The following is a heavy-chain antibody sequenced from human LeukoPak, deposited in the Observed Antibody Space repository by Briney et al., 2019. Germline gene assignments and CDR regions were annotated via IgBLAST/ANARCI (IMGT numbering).Heavy chain of an antibody. Sequence: ASVKVSCKASGYTFKNYGISWVRQAPGQGLEWMGWVGVYNGKTKSAQSLQGRVSLTTDTSTTTAYMELRGLTSDDTAVYYCARVTYYYDSNGDGQGRVVFDYWGQGTLVTVSS. D-gene: IGHD3-10*01. V-gene: IGHV1-18*01. CDR3: ARVTYYYDSNGDGQGRVVFDY. CDR2: VGVYNGKT. J-gene: IGHJ4*02. CDR1: GYTFKNYG.